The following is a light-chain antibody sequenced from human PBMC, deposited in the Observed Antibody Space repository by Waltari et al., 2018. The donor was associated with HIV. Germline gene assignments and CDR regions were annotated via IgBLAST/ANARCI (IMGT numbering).Light chain of an antibody. V-gene: IGLV1-47*01. CDR2: RHN. J-gene: IGLJ3*02. CDR3: AAWDDSLSAWV. Sequence: QSVLTQPPSASGTPGQRVTISCSGSSSNIGRNYVYWYQQFPGTAPKLLIYRHNQRPSGVPDRFSGSKSGTSASLAISGLRSEGEADYYCAAWDDSLSAWVFGGGTKLTVL. CDR1: SSNIGRNY.